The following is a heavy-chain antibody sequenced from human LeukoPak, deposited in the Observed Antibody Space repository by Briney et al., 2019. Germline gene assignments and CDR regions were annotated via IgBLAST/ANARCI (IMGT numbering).Heavy chain of an antibody. CDR2: ISYDGSNK. Sequence: GGSLRLSCAASGFTFSSYAMHWVRQAPGKGLEWVAVISYDGSNKYYADSVKGRFTISRDNSKNTLYLQMNSLRAEDTAVYYCAGAYGGYSGYELIAYWGQGTLVTVSS. J-gene: IGHJ4*02. CDR1: GFTFSSYA. D-gene: IGHD5-12*01. V-gene: IGHV3-30*04. CDR3: AGAYGGYSGYELIAY.